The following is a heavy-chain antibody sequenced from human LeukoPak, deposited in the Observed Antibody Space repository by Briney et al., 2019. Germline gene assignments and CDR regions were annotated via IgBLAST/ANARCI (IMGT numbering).Heavy chain of an antibody. CDR3: ARGPGWLPQAFDY. CDR2: INHSGST. V-gene: IGHV4-34*01. CDR1: GGFFSGYY. D-gene: IGHD3-22*01. Sequence: SDTVPLIRAVYGGFFSGYYGRWIPQPPGKGLEWFGEINHSGSTNYNPSLKGRVTISVDTSKNQFSLKLSSVTAADTAVYCCARGPGWLPQAFDYWGQGTLVTVSS. J-gene: IGHJ4*02.